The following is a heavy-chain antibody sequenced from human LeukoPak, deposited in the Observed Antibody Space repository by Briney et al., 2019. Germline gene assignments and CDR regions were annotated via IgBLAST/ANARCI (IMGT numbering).Heavy chain of an antibody. V-gene: IGHV1-18*01. CDR1: GYTFTSYG. Sequence: ASVKVSCKASGYTFTSYGITWVRQAPGQGLEWMGWISTYNGNADYAQKLQGRVTMTTDTSTSTAYMELRSLRSDDTAVYYCARTYGDYDGSYWYFDLWGRGTLVTVSS. J-gene: IGHJ2*01. CDR3: ARTYGDYDGSYWYFDL. D-gene: IGHD4-17*01. CDR2: ISTYNGNA.